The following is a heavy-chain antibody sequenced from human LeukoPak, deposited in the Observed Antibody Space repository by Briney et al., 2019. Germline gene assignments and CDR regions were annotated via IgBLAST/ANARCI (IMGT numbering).Heavy chain of an antibody. CDR3: STRILTERNDY. CDR2: IKSKTDGASI. CDR1: GLIFKDAW. Sequence: PGGSLRLSCAASGLIFKDAWMTWVRQALGRGLEWVGRIKSKTDGASIDYAAPVKGRFTISRDDSKDTLYLQMDGLKADDTAVYYCSTRILTERNDYWGQGTLVTVSS. D-gene: IGHD2-15*01. V-gene: IGHV3-15*07. J-gene: IGHJ4*02.